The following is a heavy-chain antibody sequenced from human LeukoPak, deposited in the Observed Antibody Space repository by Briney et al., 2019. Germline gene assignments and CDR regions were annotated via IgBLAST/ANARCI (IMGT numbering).Heavy chain of an antibody. V-gene: IGHV3-66*02. CDR3: ARVGLIATRAFDI. Sequence: GGSLRLSCAASGFTVSSNYMSWVRQAPGKGLEWVSVIYSGGSTYYADSVKGRFTISRDNSKNTLYLQMNSLRAEDTAVYYCARVGLIATRAFDIWGQGTMVTVSS. CDR2: IYSGGST. J-gene: IGHJ3*02. D-gene: IGHD1-26*01. CDR1: GFTVSSNY.